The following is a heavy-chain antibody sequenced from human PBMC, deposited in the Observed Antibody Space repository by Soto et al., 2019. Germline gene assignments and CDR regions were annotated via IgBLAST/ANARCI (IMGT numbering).Heavy chain of an antibody. D-gene: IGHD5-12*01. J-gene: IGHJ4*02. CDR1: GGSISNGGYY. Sequence: PSETLSLTCTVSGGSISNGGYYWSRIRQHPGKGLEWIGYIYYSGSTNYNPSLNGRVSISLDTSKNQFSLQLTSVTAADTAVYYCARLGNGAYGMGVFDYWGQGTLVTVSS. V-gene: IGHV4-61*08. CDR2: IYYSGST. CDR3: ARLGNGAYGMGVFDY.